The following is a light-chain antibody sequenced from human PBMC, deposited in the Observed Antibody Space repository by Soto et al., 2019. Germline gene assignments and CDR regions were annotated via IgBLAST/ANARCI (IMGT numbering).Light chain of an antibody. CDR1: RSDIGAYNF. J-gene: IGLJ2*01. CDR3: TSWTTSTTMI. CDR2: DVN. V-gene: IGLV2-14*03. Sequence: QSVLTQPASVSGSPGQSITISCTGTRSDIGAYNFVSWYQQHPGEVPKLMLYDVNVRPSGVSNHFSGSKSGNTASLTISGLQAEDEADYYCTSWTTSTTMIFGGGTKVTVL.